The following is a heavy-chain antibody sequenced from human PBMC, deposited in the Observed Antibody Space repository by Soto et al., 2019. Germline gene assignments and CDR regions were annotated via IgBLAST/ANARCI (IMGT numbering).Heavy chain of an antibody. Sequence: GGSLRLSCAASGFTFSNAWMSWVRQAPGKGLEWVGRIKSKTDGGTTDYAAPVKGRFTISRDDSKNTLYLQMNSLKTEDTAVYYCTTGGYSYGWKIDYWGQGTLVTVSS. V-gene: IGHV3-15*01. CDR1: GFTFSNAW. CDR3: TTGGYSYGWKIDY. D-gene: IGHD5-18*01. CDR2: IKSKTDGGTT. J-gene: IGHJ4*02.